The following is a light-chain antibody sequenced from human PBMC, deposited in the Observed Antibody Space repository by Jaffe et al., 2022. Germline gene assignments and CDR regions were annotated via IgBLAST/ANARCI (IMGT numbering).Light chain of an antibody. CDR3: MQGTHWPPDETSLLRT. J-gene: IGKJ1*01. CDR1: QSLVHSDGNTY. CDR2: KVS. Sequence: DVVMTQSPLSLPVTLGQPASISCRSSQSLVHSDGNTYLNWFQQRPGQSPRRLIYKVSNRDSGVPDRFSGSGSGTDFTLKISRVEAEDVGVYYCMQGTHWPPDETSLLRTFGQGTKVEIK. V-gene: IGKV2-30*02.